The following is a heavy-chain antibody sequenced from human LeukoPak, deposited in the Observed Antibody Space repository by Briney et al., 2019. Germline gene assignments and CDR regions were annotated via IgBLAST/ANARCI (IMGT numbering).Heavy chain of an antibody. V-gene: IGHV3-23*01. CDR3: ARLRTNIDILTGYYLY. CDR2: ITGGGDNT. J-gene: IGHJ4*02. D-gene: IGHD3-9*01. Sequence: GGSLRLSCAASGFTFSSYAMNWVRQAPGKGLEWVSAITGGGDNTYYADSVKGRFTISRDNSKNTLYLQMNSLRAEDTAVYYCARLRTNIDILTGYYLYWGQGTLVTVSS. CDR1: GFTFSSYA.